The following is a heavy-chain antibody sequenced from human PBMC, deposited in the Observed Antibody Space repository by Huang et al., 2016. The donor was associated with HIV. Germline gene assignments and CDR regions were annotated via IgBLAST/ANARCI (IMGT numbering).Heavy chain of an antibody. CDR2: IGRWGGNI. Sequence: EVQLLESGGGLAQPGGSLRLSCAASGFSFSGYGMRWVRKAPGRGLEVVAAIGRWGGNILASDYVRGRFTVSRDNSKNTLYLQMTTDRVEDTAVYFCVREGNPGSRWFFGDNWFDPWGQGTLVTVSP. D-gene: IGHD6-13*01. CDR3: VREGNPGSRWFFGDNWFDP. V-gene: IGHV3-23*01. CDR1: GFSFSGYG. J-gene: IGHJ5*02.